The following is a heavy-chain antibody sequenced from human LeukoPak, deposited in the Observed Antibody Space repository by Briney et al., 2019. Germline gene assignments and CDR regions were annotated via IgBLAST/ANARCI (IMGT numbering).Heavy chain of an antibody. CDR1: GFTFSSYA. CDR3: AREPRDCTGGTCQSAGGYYFYY. Sequence: GGSLRLSCAASGFTFSSYAMNWVRQTPGKGLEWVSTARASGSATYYADSVKGRFAISRDDSKNTLYLQMNSLRAEDTAVYFCAREPRDCTGGTCQSAGGYYFYYWSQGTLVTVSS. V-gene: IGHV3-23*01. J-gene: IGHJ4*02. D-gene: IGHD2-15*01. CDR2: ARASGSAT.